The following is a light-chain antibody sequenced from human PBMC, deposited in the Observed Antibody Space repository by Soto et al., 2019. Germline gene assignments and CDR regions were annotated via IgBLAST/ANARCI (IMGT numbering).Light chain of an antibody. V-gene: IGLV1-47*01. J-gene: IGLJ2*01. CDR1: SSNIGSNF. CDR2: RNN. CDR3: AAWDDNLSGVV. Sequence: QPVLTQPPSASGTPGQSVTLSCSGSSSNIGSNFVYWYQQLPGMAPKVLIYRNNQRPSGVPDRFSGSKSDTSGSLAISGLQSEDEADYYCAAWDDNLSGVVFGGGTKVTVL.